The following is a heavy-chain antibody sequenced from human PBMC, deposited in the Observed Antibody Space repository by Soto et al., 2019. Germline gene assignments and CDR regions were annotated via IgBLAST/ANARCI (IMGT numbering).Heavy chain of an antibody. CDR3: ANFFFQAEDGIRYTVPVSAFLLNRSSDL. D-gene: IGHD3-9*01. Sequence: PGRGLEWVSAIRGSGGSTYYADSVNGRFTISRDNSRNTLYLQMNSLRAEDTAVYYCANFFFQAEDGIRYTVPVSAFLLNRSSDL. J-gene: IGHJ2*01. V-gene: IGHV3-23*01. CDR2: IRGSGGST.